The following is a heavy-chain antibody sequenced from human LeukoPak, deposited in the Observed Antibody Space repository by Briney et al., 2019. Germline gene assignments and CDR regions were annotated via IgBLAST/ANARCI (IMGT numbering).Heavy chain of an antibody. D-gene: IGHD3-10*01. CDR2: IYHSGST. CDR1: GYSISSGYY. J-gene: IGHJ5*02. CDR3: ARGSYYGSGSYWANWFDP. V-gene: IGHV4-38-2*02. Sequence: PSETLSLTCTVSGYSISSGYYWGWIRQPPGKGLEWIGSIYHSGSTYYNPSLKSRVTISVDTSKNQFSLKLSSVTAADTAVYYCARGSYYGSGSYWANWFDPWGQGTLVTVPS.